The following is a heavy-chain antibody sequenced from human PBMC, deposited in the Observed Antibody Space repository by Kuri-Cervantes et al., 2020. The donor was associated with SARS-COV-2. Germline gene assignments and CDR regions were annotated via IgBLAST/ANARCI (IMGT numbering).Heavy chain of an antibody. CDR1: GGSISSSSYY. Sequence: SETLSLTCTVSGGSISSSSYYWGWIRQPPGKGLEWIGSIYYSGSTYYNPSLKSRVTISVDTSKNQFSLKLSSVTAADTAVYYCARESYYGSGSYYDYWGQGTLVTVSS. CDR2: IYYSGST. J-gene: IGHJ4*02. D-gene: IGHD3-10*01. V-gene: IGHV4-39*07. CDR3: ARESYYGSGSYYDY.